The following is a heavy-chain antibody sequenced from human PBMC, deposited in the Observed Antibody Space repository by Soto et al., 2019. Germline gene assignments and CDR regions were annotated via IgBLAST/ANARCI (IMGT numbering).Heavy chain of an antibody. Sequence: PGGSLRLSCTASGFTFSSSALSWVRQAPGQGLEWVSAMISAGTTYYADSVRGRFTISRDNSKNTIYLQMNSLRAEDTAVYYCAKDVSLTSRGNWFDTWGQGTLVTVSS. CDR2: MISAGTT. V-gene: IGHV3-23*01. CDR3: AKDVSLTSRGNWFDT. CDR1: GFTFSSSA. J-gene: IGHJ5*02.